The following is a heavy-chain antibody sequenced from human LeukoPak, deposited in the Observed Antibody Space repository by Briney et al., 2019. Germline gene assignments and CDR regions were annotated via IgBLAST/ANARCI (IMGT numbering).Heavy chain of an antibody. CDR1: GFTFSSYA. J-gene: IGHJ4*02. V-gene: IGHV3-21*01. CDR2: ISSSSSYI. Sequence: PGGSLRLSCAASGFTFSSYAMSWVRQAPGKGLEWVSSISSSSSYIYYADSVKGRFTISRDNAKNSLYLQMNSLRAEDTAVYYCARDPSPYGDSTDALDYWGQGTLVTVSS. D-gene: IGHD4-17*01. CDR3: ARDPSPYGDSTDALDY.